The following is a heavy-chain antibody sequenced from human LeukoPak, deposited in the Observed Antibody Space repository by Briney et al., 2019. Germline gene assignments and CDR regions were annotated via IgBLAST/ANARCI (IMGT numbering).Heavy chain of an antibody. CDR2: IRYDGNDK. Sequence: GGSLRLSCVASGFTFNAFGIHWVRQAPGKGLEWVAFIRYDGNDKYYSGSVEGRFTISRDNAKNTLYLQMNSLRAEDTAVYYCARDKFPTMVIDAFDIWGQGTMVTVSS. J-gene: IGHJ3*02. D-gene: IGHD2-21*01. V-gene: IGHV3-30*02. CDR3: ARDKFPTMVIDAFDI. CDR1: GFTFNAFG.